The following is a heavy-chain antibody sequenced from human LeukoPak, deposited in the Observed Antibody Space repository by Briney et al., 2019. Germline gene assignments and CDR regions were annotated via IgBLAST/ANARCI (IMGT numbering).Heavy chain of an antibody. CDR2: ISSSSSTI. CDR1: GFTFSSYS. D-gene: IGHD1-26*01. Sequence: GGSLRLSCAASGFTFSSYSMNWVRQAPGKGLERVSYISSSSSTIYYADSVKGRFTISRDNAKNSLYLQMNSLRAEDTAVYYCARDGSGSPHGNYYYYMDVWGKGTTVTVSS. CDR3: ARDGSGSPHGNYYYYMDV. V-gene: IGHV3-48*01. J-gene: IGHJ6*03.